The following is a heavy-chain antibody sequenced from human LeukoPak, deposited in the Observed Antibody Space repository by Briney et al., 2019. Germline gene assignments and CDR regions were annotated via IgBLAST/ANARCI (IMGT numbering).Heavy chain of an antibody. V-gene: IGHV3-48*03. CDR2: ISSSGSTI. J-gene: IGHJ6*02. CDR3: ARDGGYCSSTSCYMLAAGNYYYHYGMDV. CDR1: GFTFSSYE. D-gene: IGHD2-2*02. Sequence: GGSLRLSCAASGFTFSSYEMNWVRQAPGKGLEWVSYISSSGSTIYYADSVKGRFTISRDNAKNSLYLQMNSLRAEDTAVYYCARDGGYCSSTSCYMLAAGNYYYHYGMDVWGQGTTVTVSS.